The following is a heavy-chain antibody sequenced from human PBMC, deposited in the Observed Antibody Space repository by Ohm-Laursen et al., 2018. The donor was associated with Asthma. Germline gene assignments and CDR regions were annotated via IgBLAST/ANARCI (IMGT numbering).Heavy chain of an antibody. D-gene: IGHD7-27*01. CDR2: ISRSSDYI. V-gene: IGHV3-21*01. CDR3: ATSKPADLGISFYDY. CDR1: GFSFSTYT. J-gene: IGHJ4*02. Sequence: LSLTCAVSGFSFSTYTLNWVRQAPGKGLEWVSSISRSSDYIHYADSVKGRFTISRDNAKNSLHLQMNSLRAEDTAVYYCATSKPADLGISFYDYWGQGTLVTVSS.